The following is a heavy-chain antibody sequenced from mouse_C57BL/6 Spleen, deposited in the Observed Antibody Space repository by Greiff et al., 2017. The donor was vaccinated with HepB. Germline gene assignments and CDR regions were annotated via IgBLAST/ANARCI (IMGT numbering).Heavy chain of an antibody. D-gene: IGHD1-1*01. J-gene: IGHJ4*01. CDR3: ARSDYYGSPYYAMDY. V-gene: IGHV1-82*01. Sequence: QVQLQQSGPELVKPGASVKISCKASGYAFSSSWMNWVKQRPGKGLEWIGRIYPGDGDTNYNGKLKGKATLTADKSSSTAYMQLSILTSEDSAVYFCARSDYYGSPYYAMDYWGQGTSVTVSS. CDR1: GYAFSSSW. CDR2: IYPGDGDT.